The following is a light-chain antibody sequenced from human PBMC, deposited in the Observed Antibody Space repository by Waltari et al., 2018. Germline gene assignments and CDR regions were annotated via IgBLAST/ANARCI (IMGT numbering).Light chain of an antibody. CDR1: QGISSN. CDR3: QQLNSYPIT. CDR2: AAS. V-gene: IGKV1-9*01. Sequence: IQLTQSPSSLSASVGDRVTITCRASQGISSNLAWYQQKTGKATKVLISAASTLQSGVPLRFSGSGSGTDFTLTISSLQPEDFATYYCQQLNSYPITFGQGTRLEIK. J-gene: IGKJ5*01.